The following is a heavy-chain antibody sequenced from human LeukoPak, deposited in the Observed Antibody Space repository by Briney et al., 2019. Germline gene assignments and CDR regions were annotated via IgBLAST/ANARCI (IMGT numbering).Heavy chain of an antibody. J-gene: IGHJ5*02. CDR2: INPNTGGT. V-gene: IGHV1-2*02. CDR3: ARAGDDYGGGWFDP. Sequence: ASVKVSCKASGYTFTGYFVHWVRQAPGQGLQWMGWINPNTGGTNYAQKFQGRVTMTRDTSISTAYMELSRLRSDDTAVYYCARAGDDYGGGWFDPWGQGTLVTVSS. CDR1: GYTFTGYF. D-gene: IGHD4-23*01.